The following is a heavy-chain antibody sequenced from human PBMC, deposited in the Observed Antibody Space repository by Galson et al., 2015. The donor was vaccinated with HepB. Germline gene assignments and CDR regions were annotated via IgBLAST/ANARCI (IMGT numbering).Heavy chain of an antibody. CDR2: ISLSGSRT. D-gene: IGHD6-19*01. Sequence: SLRLSCAASGFTFSSYAMIWVRQAPGKGLEWVSGISLSGSRTYYADSVKGRFTVSRDNSKSTLYLQMNSLRAEDTAEYYCAKDITPSIGVAGTQLFDHWGQGTLVTVSS. V-gene: IGHV3-23*01. J-gene: IGHJ4*02. CDR3: AKDITPSIGVAGTQLFDH. CDR1: GFTFSSYA.